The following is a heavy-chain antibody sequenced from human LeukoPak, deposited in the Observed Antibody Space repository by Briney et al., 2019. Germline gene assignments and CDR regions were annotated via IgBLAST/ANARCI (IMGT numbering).Heavy chain of an antibody. CDR2: ISSSGSTI. Sequence: GGSPRLSCAASGFTFSDYYMSWIRQAPGKGLEWVSYISSSGSTIYYADSVKGRFTISRDNAKNSLYLQMNSLRAEDTAVYYCARDRSVEMATTPVDYWGQGTLVTVSS. D-gene: IGHD5-24*01. CDR3: ARDRSVEMATTPVDY. J-gene: IGHJ4*02. CDR1: GFTFSDYY. V-gene: IGHV3-11*01.